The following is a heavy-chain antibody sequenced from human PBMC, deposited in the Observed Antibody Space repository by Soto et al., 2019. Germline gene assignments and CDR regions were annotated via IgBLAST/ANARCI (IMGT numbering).Heavy chain of an antibody. CDR1: GFSFTNYW. D-gene: IGHD5-12*01. Sequence: PGESLKISCKGSGFSFTNYWIIWFRQIPGKGLEWMGNIDPVDSYANYSPSFQGHVTFSVDTSISTAYLQWSSLKASDTAMYFCARIEWIARNWFDPWGQGTLVTVSS. V-gene: IGHV5-10-1*01. CDR2: IDPVDSYA. CDR3: ARIEWIARNWFDP. J-gene: IGHJ5*02.